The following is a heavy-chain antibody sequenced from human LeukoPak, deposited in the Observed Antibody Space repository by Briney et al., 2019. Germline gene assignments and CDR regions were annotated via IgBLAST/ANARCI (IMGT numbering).Heavy chain of an antibody. CDR2: IYYSGST. Sequence: SETLSLTCSDSGGSISSYYWSWIRQPPGKGLEWIGYIYYSGSTNYNPSLKSRVTISVDTSKNQFSLKLSSVTAADTAVYYCARTTEGGYTYDYFYYYYMDVWGKGTTVTISS. CDR1: GGSISSYY. CDR3: ARTTEGGYTYDYFYYYYMDV. J-gene: IGHJ6*03. V-gene: IGHV4-59*01. D-gene: IGHD5-18*01.